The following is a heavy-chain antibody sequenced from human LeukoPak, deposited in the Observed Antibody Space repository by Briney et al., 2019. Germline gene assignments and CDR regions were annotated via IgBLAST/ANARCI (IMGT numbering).Heavy chain of an antibody. J-gene: IGHJ6*02. CDR1: GGTFSSYA. Sequence: SVKVSCKASGGTFSSYAISWVRQAPGQGLEWMGRIIPILGIANYAQKFQGRVTITADKFTSTAYMELSSLRSEDTAVYYCGCQTPYYYYGMDVWGQGTTVTVSS. CDR2: IIPILGIA. V-gene: IGHV1-69*04. CDR3: GCQTPYYYYGMDV.